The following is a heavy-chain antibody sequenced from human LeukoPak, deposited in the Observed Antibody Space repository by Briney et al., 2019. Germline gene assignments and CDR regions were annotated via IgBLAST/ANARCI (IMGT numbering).Heavy chain of an antibody. CDR3: ATEGYYYGFDI. V-gene: IGHV3-21*01. D-gene: IGHD3-10*01. J-gene: IGHJ3*02. Sequence: MPGGSLRLSCAASGFTFSSYSMNWVRQAPGKGLEWVSSISSSSSYIYYADSVKGRLTISRGNAKNSLYLQMNSLRAEDTAVYYCATEGYYYGFDIWGQGTMVTVSS. CDR1: GFTFSSYS. CDR2: ISSSSSYI.